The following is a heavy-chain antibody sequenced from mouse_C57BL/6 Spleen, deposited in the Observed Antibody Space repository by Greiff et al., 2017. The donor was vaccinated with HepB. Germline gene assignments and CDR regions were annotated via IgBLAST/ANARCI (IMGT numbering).Heavy chain of an antibody. Sequence: QVQLQQSGPELVKPGASVKISCKASGYAFSSSWMNWVKQRPGKGLEWIGRFYPGDGDTNYNGKFKGKATMTADKSSSTAYMQLSSLTSEDSAVYFCAAYYNNAWFAYWGQGTLVTVSA. V-gene: IGHV1-82*01. D-gene: IGHD2-5*01. CDR1: GYAFSSSW. CDR2: FYPGDGDT. J-gene: IGHJ3*01. CDR3: AAYYNNAWFAY.